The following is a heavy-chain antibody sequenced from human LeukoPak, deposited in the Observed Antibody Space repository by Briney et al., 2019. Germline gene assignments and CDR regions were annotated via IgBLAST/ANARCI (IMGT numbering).Heavy chain of an antibody. V-gene: IGHV1-18*01. D-gene: IGHD5/OR15-5a*01. CDR2: ISVYNGNT. J-gene: IGHJ4*02. Sequence: ASVKVSCKASGYTFTSYGISWVRQAPGQGLEWMGWISVYNGNTNYAQKLQGRVTMTTDTSTSTAYMELRSLRSDDTAVYYCARDLVYVSGSRRKDYFDYWGQGTLVTVSS. CDR3: ARDLVYVSGSRRKDYFDY. CDR1: GYTFTSYG.